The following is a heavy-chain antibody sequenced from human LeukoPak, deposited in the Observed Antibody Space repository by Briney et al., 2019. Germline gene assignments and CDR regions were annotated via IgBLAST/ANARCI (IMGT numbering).Heavy chain of an antibody. D-gene: IGHD6-19*01. CDR2: IYYSGST. CDR1: GGSISSSSYY. Sequence: SETLSLTCTVSGGSISSSSYYWGWIRQPPGKGLEWIGSIYYSGSTYYNPSLKSRVTMSVDTSKNQFSLKLSSVTAADTAVYYCASPTGYSSGLIDYWGQGTLVTVSS. V-gene: IGHV4-39*01. J-gene: IGHJ4*02. CDR3: ASPTGYSSGLIDY.